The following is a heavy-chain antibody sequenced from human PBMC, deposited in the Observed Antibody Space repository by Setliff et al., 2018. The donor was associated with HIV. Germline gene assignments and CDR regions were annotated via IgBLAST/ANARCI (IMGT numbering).Heavy chain of an antibody. CDR2: IHYSGSS. J-gene: IGHJ5*02. CDR1: GGSITGHY. Sequence: SETLSLTCTVSGGSITGHYWSWIRQPPGKGLEWIGYIHYSGSSNYNPSLKSRVSISLDTSKKQVSLKLNSVTAADTAVYYCARDMMYHYDRSGSFGWFGPWGQGTLVTVSS. D-gene: IGHD3-22*01. CDR3: ARDMMYHYDRSGSFGWFGP. V-gene: IGHV4-59*11.